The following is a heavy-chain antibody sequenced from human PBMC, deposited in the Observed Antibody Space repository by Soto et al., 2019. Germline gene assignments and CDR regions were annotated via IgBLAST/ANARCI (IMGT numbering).Heavy chain of an antibody. V-gene: IGHV4-4*07. CDR3: ARDIGSYAYGEGY. Sequence: ETLSLTCSVSGGSINSYWWSWIRQPAGKGLEWIGRVYSSGTTDYNPSLNSRATLSVETSKNQFSLKLSSVTAADTAVYYCARDIGSYAYGEGYWGQGIRVTVSS. CDR2: VYSSGTT. CDR1: GGSINSYW. D-gene: IGHD3-10*01. J-gene: IGHJ4*02.